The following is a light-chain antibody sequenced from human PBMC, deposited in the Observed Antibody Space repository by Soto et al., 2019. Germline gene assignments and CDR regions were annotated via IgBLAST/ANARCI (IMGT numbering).Light chain of an antibody. CDR3: LSRFDWPT. Sequence: IVLTQSPATLSLSPGEGATLSCRASQSIGGYVAWFQQKPGQAPRLLIYDVSNRAPGIPDRFSGGGSGTDFTLSISSLQPEDSATYYCLSRFDWPTFGGGATLEIK. CDR2: DVS. CDR1: QSIGGY. V-gene: IGKV3-11*01. J-gene: IGKJ4*01.